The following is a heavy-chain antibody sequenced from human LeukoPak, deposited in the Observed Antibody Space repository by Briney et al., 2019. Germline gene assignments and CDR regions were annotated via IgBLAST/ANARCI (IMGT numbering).Heavy chain of an antibody. Sequence: SETLSLTCAVYGGSFSGYYWSWIRQPPGKGLEWTGEINHSGSTNYNPSLKRRVTISVDTSKNQFSLKLSSVTAADTAVYYCARVKNHYDILTGYSAPGFDYWGQGTLVTVSS. D-gene: IGHD3-9*01. CDR1: GGSFSGYY. CDR3: ARVKNHYDILTGYSAPGFDY. CDR2: INHSGST. J-gene: IGHJ4*02. V-gene: IGHV4-34*01.